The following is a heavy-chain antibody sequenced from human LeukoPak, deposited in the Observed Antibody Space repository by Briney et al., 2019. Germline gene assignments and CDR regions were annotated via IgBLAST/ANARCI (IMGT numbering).Heavy chain of an antibody. CDR1: GFTFSSYW. V-gene: IGHV3-74*01. CDR3: ARVGGSNAFDI. D-gene: IGHD1-26*01. J-gene: IGHJ3*02. CDR2: INSDGSST. Sequence: GGSLRLSCAASGFTFSSYWVHWVRQAPGKGLVWVSPINSDGSSTSYADSVKGRFTISRDNTKNTLSLQMNSLRAEDTAVYYCARVGGSNAFDIWGQGTMVIVSS.